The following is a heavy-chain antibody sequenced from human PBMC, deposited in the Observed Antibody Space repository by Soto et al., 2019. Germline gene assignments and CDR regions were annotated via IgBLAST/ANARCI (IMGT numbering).Heavy chain of an antibody. Sequence: HPGWSLRLSCAASGFTVSNNYMSWVRQAPGKGLEWVSLIYSGGSTFYADSVKGRFTISRDNSKNTLFLQMNSLRAEDTAVYFCATYTSLDYWGQGTLVTVSS. J-gene: IGHJ4*02. CDR3: ATYTSLDY. V-gene: IGHV3-53*01. CDR1: GFTVSNNY. CDR2: IYSGGST. D-gene: IGHD2-2*02.